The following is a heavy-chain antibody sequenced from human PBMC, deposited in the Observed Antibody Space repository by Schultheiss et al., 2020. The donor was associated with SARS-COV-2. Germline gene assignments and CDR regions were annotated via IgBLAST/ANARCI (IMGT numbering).Heavy chain of an antibody. CDR3: ASISGRGTGY. CDR2: IYYSGST. CDR1: GASISTYS. J-gene: IGHJ4*02. Sequence: SETLSLTCIVSGASISTYSWSGIRQPPGKGLEWIGYIYYSGSTNYNPSLKSRVTISVDTSKNQFSLKLSSVTAADTAVYYCASISGRGTGYWGQGTLVTVSS. D-gene: IGHD1-26*01. V-gene: IGHV4-59*01.